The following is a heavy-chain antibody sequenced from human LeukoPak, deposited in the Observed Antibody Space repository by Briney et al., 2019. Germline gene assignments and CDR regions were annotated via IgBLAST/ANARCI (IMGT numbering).Heavy chain of an antibody. CDR1: GGSISSTSYY. D-gene: IGHD3-22*01. J-gene: IGHJ3*01. Sequence: SETLSLTCAVSGGSISSTSYYWAWIRQPPGKGLEWIGTIYYSGSTYHNPSLKSRVTMSVDTSRNQFSLKLSSVDAADTAVYYCAKAGVRYFDSSGLNAFDFWGQGTTVTVSS. V-gene: IGHV4-39*01. CDR2: IYYSGST. CDR3: AKAGVRYFDSSGLNAFDF.